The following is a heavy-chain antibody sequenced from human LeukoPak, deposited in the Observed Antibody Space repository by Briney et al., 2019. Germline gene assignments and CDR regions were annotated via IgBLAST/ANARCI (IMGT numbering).Heavy chain of an antibody. V-gene: IGHV1-69*13. CDR1: GYTFTGYY. CDR2: IIPIFGTA. D-gene: IGHD3-10*01. Sequence: ASVKVSCKASGYTFTGYYMHWVRQAPGQGLEWMGGIIPIFGTANYAQKFQGRVTITADESTSTAYMELSSLRSEDTAVYYCARAMVRGVSHAAFDYWGQGTLVTVSS. CDR3: ARAMVRGVSHAAFDY. J-gene: IGHJ4*02.